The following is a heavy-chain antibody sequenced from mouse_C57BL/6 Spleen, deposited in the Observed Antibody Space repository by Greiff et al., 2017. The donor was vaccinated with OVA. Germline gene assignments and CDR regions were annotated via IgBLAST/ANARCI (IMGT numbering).Heavy chain of an antibody. CDR2: ISSGSSTI. V-gene: IGHV5-17*01. D-gene: IGHD2-3*01. CDR3: ASDGYYDWFAY. J-gene: IGHJ3*01. Sequence: EVKLVESGGGLVKPGGSLKLSCAASGFTFSDYGMPWVRPAPEKGLGWVAYISSGSSTIYYADTVKGRFTISRDNAKNTLFLQMTSLRSEDTAMYYCASDGYYDWFAYWGQGTLVTVSA. CDR1: GFTFSDYG.